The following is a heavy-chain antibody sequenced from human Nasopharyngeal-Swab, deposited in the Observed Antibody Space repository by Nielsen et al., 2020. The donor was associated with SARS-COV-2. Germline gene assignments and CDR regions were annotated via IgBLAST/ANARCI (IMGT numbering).Heavy chain of an antibody. D-gene: IGHD2-2*01. CDR3: ARGQVVPAAIRYNWFDP. CDR2: IKQDGSEK. V-gene: IGHV3-7*01. CDR1: GFTFSSYW. J-gene: IGHJ5*02. Sequence: GGSLRLSCAASGFTFSSYWMSWIRQATGKGLEWVANIKQDGSEKYYVDSVKGRFTISRDNAKNSLYLQMNSLRAEDTAVYYCARGQVVPAAIRYNWFDPWGQGTLVTVSS.